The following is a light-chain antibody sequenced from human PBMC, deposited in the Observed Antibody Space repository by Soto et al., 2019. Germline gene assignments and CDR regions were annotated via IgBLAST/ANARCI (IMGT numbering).Light chain of an antibody. CDR2: YDS. J-gene: IGLJ2*01. CDR1: NIGSKS. V-gene: IGLV3-21*04. Sequence: SYELTQPPSVSVAPGKTARITCGGNNIGSKSVHWYQQKPGQAPVLVIYYDSDRPSGIPERFSGSNSGYTATLTISRVEAGDEADYYCQVWDSSSDHPYVVFGGGTKLTVL. CDR3: QVWDSSSDHPYVV.